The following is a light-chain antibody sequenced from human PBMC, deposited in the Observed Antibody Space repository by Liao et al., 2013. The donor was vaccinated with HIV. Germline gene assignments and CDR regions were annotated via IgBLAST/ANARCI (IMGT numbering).Light chain of an antibody. CDR2: QDT. CDR1: RLGDKF. J-gene: IGLJ2*01. V-gene: IGLV3-1*01. Sequence: SYELTQPPSVSVSPGQTASVTCSGHRLGDKFACWYQQKPGQSPVLVIYQDTKRPSGIPERFSGSTSGNTATLTISETQAVDEADYYCQSWDSDTVVFGGGTKLTVL. CDR3: QSWDSDTVV.